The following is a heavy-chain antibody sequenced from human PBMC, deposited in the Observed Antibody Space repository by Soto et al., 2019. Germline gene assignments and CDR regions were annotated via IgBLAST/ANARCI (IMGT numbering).Heavy chain of an antibody. J-gene: IGHJ4*02. Sequence: QVQLVQSGAEVKKPGASVKVSCKASGYTFTSYGISWVRQAPGQGLEWRGWISAYNGNTNYAQKLQGRVTMPTDTSTSTADMELRILRSDATAVYYCARRGVVGSTHPRDFAYWGQGTLVAVS. CDR2: ISAYNGNT. V-gene: IGHV1-18*01. D-gene: IGHD1-26*01. CDR1: GYTFTSYG. CDR3: ARRGVVGSTHPRDFAY.